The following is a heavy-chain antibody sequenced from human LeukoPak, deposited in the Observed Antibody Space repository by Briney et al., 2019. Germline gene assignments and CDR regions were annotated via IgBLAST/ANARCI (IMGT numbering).Heavy chain of an antibody. D-gene: IGHD2-15*01. Sequence: ASVKVSCKASGGTFSNFAISWVRQAPGQGLEWMGGIIPIFGTANYAQKFQGRVTITADKSTSTAYMELSSLRSEDTAVYYCAREEAYVVVAANVRGFDYWGQGTLVTVSS. V-gene: IGHV1-69*06. J-gene: IGHJ4*02. CDR2: IIPIFGTA. CDR3: AREEAYVVVAANVRGFDY. CDR1: GGTFSNFA.